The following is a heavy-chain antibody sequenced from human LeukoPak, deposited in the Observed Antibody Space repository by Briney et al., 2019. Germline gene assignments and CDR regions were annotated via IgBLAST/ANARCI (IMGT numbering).Heavy chain of an antibody. CDR3: AEDVRNSFAAYGMDV. V-gene: IGHV3-11*01. D-gene: IGHD2-21*01. Sequence: GGSLRLSCAASGFTFSDYYMSWIRQAPGKGLEWVSYISSSGSTIYYADSVKGRFTISRDNAKNTLYLQMNSLRAEDTAVYYCAEDVRNSFAAYGMDVWGQGTTVTVSS. CDR1: GFTFSDYY. J-gene: IGHJ6*02. CDR2: ISSSGSTI.